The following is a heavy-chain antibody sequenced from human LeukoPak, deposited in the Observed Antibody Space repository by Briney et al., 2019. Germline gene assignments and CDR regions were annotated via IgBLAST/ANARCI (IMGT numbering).Heavy chain of an antibody. J-gene: IGHJ4*02. Sequence: ASVKVSCKASGYTFTSYGISWVRQAPGQGLEWMGIINPSGGSTSYAQKFQGRVTMTRDTSTSIVYMELSSLRSEDTAVYYCARDCSSTSCYFGYWGQGTLVTVSS. CDR3: ARDCSSTSCYFGY. D-gene: IGHD2-2*01. V-gene: IGHV1-46*01. CDR1: GYTFTSYG. CDR2: INPSGGST.